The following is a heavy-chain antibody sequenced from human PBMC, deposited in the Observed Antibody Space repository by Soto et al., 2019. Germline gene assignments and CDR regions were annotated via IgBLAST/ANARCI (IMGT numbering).Heavy chain of an antibody. CDR3: AKDLDTAMSVAFDI. Sequence: GGSLRLSCAASGFTFSSYGMHWVRQAPGKGLEWVAVISYDGSNKYYADSVKGRFTISRDNSKNTLYLQMNSLRAEDTAVYYCAKDLDTAMSVAFDIWGQGTMVTVSS. CDR1: GFTFSSYG. CDR2: ISYDGSNK. D-gene: IGHD5-18*01. J-gene: IGHJ3*02. V-gene: IGHV3-30*18.